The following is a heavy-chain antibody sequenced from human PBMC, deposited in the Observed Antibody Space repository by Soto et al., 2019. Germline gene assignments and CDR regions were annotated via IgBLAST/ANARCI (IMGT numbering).Heavy chain of an antibody. D-gene: IGHD6-13*01. CDR1: GGSFSGYY. CDR3: ARLLRQQLVQYYYYYGMDV. V-gene: IGHV4-34*01. J-gene: IGHJ6*02. Sequence: PSETLSLTCAVYGGSFSGYYCSWIRQPPGKGLEWIGEINHSGSTNYNPSLKSRVTISVDTSKNQFSLKLSSVTAADTAVYYCARLLRQQLVQYYYYYGMDVWGQGTTVTVSS. CDR2: INHSGST.